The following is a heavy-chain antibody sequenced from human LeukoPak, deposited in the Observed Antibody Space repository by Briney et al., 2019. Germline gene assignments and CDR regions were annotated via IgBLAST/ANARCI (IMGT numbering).Heavy chain of an antibody. CDR2: IYYSGST. J-gene: IGHJ6*02. V-gene: IGHV4-59*01. CDR1: GGSISSYY. D-gene: IGHD1-1*01. Sequence: ETLSLTCTVSGGSISSYYWSWIRQPPGKGLEWIGYIYYSGSTNYNPSLKSRVTISVDTSKNQFSLKLSSVTAADTAVYYCQLRAATRSYYYYGMDVWGQGTTVTVSS. CDR3: QLRAATRSYYYYGMDV.